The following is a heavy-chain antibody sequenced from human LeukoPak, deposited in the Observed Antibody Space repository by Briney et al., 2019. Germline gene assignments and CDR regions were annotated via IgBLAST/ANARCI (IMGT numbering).Heavy chain of an antibody. D-gene: IGHD3-9*01. J-gene: IGHJ4*02. CDR1: GGSISSGSYY. Sequence: PSQTLSLTCTVSGGSISSGSYYWSWIRQPAGKGLEWIGSIYHSGSTPYNPSLKSRVTISVDTSKNQFSLKLSSVTAADTAVYYCADLTGYSAYWGQGTLVTVSS. CDR2: IYHSGST. V-gene: IGHV4-61*02. CDR3: ADLTGYSAY.